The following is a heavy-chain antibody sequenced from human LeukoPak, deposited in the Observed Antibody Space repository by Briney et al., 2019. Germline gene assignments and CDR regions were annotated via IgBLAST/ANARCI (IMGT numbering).Heavy chain of an antibody. CDR1: GGTFSSYA. Sequence: SVKVSCKASGGTFSSYAISWVRQAPGHGLEWMGRIIPILGIANYAQKFQGRVTITADKSTSTAYMELSSLRSEDTAVYYCATGDYYGSGSYFHWGQGTLVTVSS. CDR3: ATGDYYGSGSYFH. CDR2: IIPILGIA. J-gene: IGHJ4*02. V-gene: IGHV1-69*04. D-gene: IGHD3-10*01.